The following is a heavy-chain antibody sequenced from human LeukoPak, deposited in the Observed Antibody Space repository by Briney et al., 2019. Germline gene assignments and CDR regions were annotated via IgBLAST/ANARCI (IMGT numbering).Heavy chain of an antibody. CDR3: ARVRYCSSTSCPLRTANAFDI. J-gene: IGHJ3*02. Sequence: ASVKVSCKASGYTFTSYGISWVRQAPGQGLEWMGWISAYNGNTNYAQKLQGRVTMTTDTSTSTAYMELRSLRSDDTAVYYCARVRYCSSTSCPLRTANAFDIWGQGTMVTVSS. CDR2: ISAYNGNT. CDR1: GYTFTSYG. D-gene: IGHD2-2*01. V-gene: IGHV1-18*01.